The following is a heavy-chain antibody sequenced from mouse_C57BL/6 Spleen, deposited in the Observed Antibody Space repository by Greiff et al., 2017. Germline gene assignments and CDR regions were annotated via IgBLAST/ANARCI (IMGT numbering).Heavy chain of an antibody. Sequence: QVQLKQSGAELVRPGASAPLSCKAPGYTFTDYEMHWVKQTPVHGLEWIGAIDPETGGTAYNQKFKGKAILTADKSSSTAYMELRGLTSEDSAVYYCTRGLAYRARFAYWGQGTLVTVSA. V-gene: IGHV1-15*01. CDR2: IDPETGGT. D-gene: IGHD6-5*01. CDR1: GYTFTDYE. J-gene: IGHJ3*01. CDR3: TRGLAYRARFAY.